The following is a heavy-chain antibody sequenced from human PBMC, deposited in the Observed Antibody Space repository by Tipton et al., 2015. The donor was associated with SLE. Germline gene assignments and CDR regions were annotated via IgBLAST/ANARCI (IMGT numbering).Heavy chain of an antibody. V-gene: IGHV4-59*11. D-gene: IGHD1/OR15-1a*01. CDR3: ARGKGNDWHIDF. Sequence: LRLSCTVSGGSISSHYWSWIRQPPGKGLEWIGDIFYSGSTNFNPSLKSRITISADTSKNEFSLKLSSVTAADTAMYYCARGKGNDWHIDFWGQGTLVTVSS. CDR2: IFYSGST. CDR1: GGSISSHY. J-gene: IGHJ4*02.